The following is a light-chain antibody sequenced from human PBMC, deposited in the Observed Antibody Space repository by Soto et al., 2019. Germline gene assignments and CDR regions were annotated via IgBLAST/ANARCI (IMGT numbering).Light chain of an antibody. V-gene: IGLV2-14*01. CDR3: SSYADSDTLYV. J-gene: IGLJ1*01. CDR1: SSDVGAYNY. Sequence: QSALTQPASVSGSPGQSIIISCTGTSSDVGAYNYVSWYQQHPGKAPKLLIFEVSSRPSGVSNRFSGSKSGSTASLTISGLQAEDEADYYCSSYADSDTLYVFGTGTKVTV. CDR2: EVS.